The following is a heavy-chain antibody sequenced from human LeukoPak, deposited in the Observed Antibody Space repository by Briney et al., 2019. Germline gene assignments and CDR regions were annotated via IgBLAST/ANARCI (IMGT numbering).Heavy chain of an antibody. Sequence: PGGSLRLSCAASGLTFSSYAMHWVRQAPGKGLEWVAVISYDGSNKYYADSVKGRFTISRDNSKNTLYLQMNSLRAEDTAVYYCARVTQGFTVADLDYWGQGTLVTVSS. D-gene: IGHD6-19*01. J-gene: IGHJ4*02. V-gene: IGHV3-30-3*01. CDR2: ISYDGSNK. CDR3: ARVTQGFTVADLDY. CDR1: GLTFSSYA.